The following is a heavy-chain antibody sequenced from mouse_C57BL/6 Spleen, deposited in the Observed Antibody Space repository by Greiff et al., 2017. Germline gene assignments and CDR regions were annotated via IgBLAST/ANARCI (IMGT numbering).Heavy chain of an antibody. CDR3: AKTAQASCFAY. Sequence: QVQLQQPGAELVKPGASVKMSCKASGYTFTSYWITWVKQRPGQGLEWIGDIYPGSGSTTYNEKFKSKATLTVDKSSSTAYMQLSSLTSEDSAVYYCAKTAQASCFAYWGQGTLVTVSA. CDR2: IYPGSGST. J-gene: IGHJ3*01. CDR1: GYTFTSYW. V-gene: IGHV1-55*01. D-gene: IGHD3-2*02.